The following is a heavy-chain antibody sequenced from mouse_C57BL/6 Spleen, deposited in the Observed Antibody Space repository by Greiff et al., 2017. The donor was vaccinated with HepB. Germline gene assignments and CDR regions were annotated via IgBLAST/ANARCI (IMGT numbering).Heavy chain of an antibody. D-gene: IGHD2-2*01. Sequence: VQLQQPGAELVMPGASVKLSCKASGYTFTSYWMHWVKQRPGQGLEWIGEIDPSDSYTNSNQKFKGKSTLTVDKSSSTAYMQLSSLTSEDSAVYYWAGWLPYAVDYWGQGTSVTVSS. CDR3: AGWLPYAVDY. V-gene: IGHV1-69*01. CDR2: IDPSDSYT. J-gene: IGHJ4*01. CDR1: GYTFTSYW.